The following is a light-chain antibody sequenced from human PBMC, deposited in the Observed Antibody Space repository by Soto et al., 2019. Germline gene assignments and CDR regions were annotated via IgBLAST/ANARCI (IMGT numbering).Light chain of an antibody. CDR3: QQHNNWPPYT. V-gene: IGKV3-15*01. CDR1: QSVSIN. Sequence: EMGITQSPATLSVSPGERATLSCRASQSVSINLAWYQQKPGQAPKLLISGASTRATGIPARFSGSGSGTEFTLTISSLQSEDFAVYYCQQHNNWPPYTSGQGTKVDIK. CDR2: GAS. J-gene: IGKJ2*01.